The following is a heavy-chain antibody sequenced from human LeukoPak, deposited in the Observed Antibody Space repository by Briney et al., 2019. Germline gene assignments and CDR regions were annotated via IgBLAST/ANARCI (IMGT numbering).Heavy chain of an antibody. J-gene: IGHJ5*02. CDR3: ARRRRGGNNWFDP. CDR2: INHSGST. CDR1: GGSFSGYY. D-gene: IGHD3-10*01. Sequence: SETLSLTCAVYGGSFSGYYWSWIRQPPGKGLEWIGEINHSGSTNYSPSLKSRVTISVDTSKNQFSLKLSSVTAADTAVYYCARRRRGGNNWFDPWGQGTLVTVSS. V-gene: IGHV4-34*01.